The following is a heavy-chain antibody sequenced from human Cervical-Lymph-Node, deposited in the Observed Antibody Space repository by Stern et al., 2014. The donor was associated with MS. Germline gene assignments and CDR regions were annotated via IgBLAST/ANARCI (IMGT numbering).Heavy chain of an antibody. Sequence: EVKLVESGGGLLQPGGSLRLSCAASGFTFSSYSMNWVRQPPGKGLAWVSYICDTMNTLYYACSGRGLFTISRDNAKNSLFLQMDSLRAEDTAVYYCARESASITYAMDVWGQGTKVTVSS. J-gene: IGHJ6*02. CDR2: ICDTMNTL. D-gene: IGHD3-10*01. V-gene: IGHV3-48*01. CDR1: GFTFSSYS. CDR3: ARESASITYAMDV.